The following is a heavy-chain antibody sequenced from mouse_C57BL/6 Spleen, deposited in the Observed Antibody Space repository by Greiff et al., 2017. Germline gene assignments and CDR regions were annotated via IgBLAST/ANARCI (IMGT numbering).Heavy chain of an antibody. J-gene: IGHJ4*01. CDR2: ISSGSSTI. CDR1: GFTFSDYG. D-gene: IGHD1-1*01. Sequence: VQLVESGGGLVKPGGSLKLSCAASGFTFSDYGMHWVRQAPEKGLEWVAYISSGSSTIYYADTVKGRFTISRDNAKNTLFLQMTSLRSEDTAMYYCARPIITTVVATRDYWGQGTSVTVSS. V-gene: IGHV5-17*01. CDR3: ARPIITTVVATRDY.